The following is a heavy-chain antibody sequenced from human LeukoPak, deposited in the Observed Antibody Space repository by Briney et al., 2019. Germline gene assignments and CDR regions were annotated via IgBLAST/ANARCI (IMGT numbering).Heavy chain of an antibody. CDR2: IYHSGST. Sequence: SETLSLTCTVSGYSISSGYYWGWIQQPPGKGLEWIGSIYHSGSTYYNPSLKSRVTISVDTSKNQFSLKLSSVTAADTAVYYCARVGRCSSTSCYRDWFDPWGQGTLVTVSS. D-gene: IGHD2-2*01. V-gene: IGHV4-38-2*02. J-gene: IGHJ5*02. CDR3: ARVGRCSSTSCYRDWFDP. CDR1: GYSISSGYY.